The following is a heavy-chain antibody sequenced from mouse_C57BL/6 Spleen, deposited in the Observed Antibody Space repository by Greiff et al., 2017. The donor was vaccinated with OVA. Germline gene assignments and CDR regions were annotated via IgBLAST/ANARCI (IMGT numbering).Heavy chain of an antibody. CDR3: AREDSSGPFAY. J-gene: IGHJ3*01. D-gene: IGHD3-2*02. CDR1: GFTFSDYG. CDR2: ISSGSSTI. V-gene: IGHV5-17*01. Sequence: EVQRVESGGGLVKPGGSLKLSCAASGFTFSDYGMHWVRQAPEKGLEWVAYISSGSSTIYYADTVKGRFTISRDNAKNTLILQMTSLRSEDTAMYYCAREDSSGPFAYWGQGTLVTVSA.